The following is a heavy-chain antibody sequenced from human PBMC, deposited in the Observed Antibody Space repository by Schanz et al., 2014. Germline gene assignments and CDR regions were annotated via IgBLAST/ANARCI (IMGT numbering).Heavy chain of an antibody. Sequence: QVQLVESGGGVVQFGRSLRLSCVASGFTFSSYGMHWVRQAPGKGLEWVAVIWYDENNKYYADSVKGRFTMSRDNAKISLYLQMNSLRAEDTAVYYCAREQIMAAAGLVDYWGHGTLVTVSS. V-gene: IGHV3-33*01. CDR3: AREQIMAAAGLVDY. D-gene: IGHD6-13*01. CDR1: GFTFSSYG. CDR2: IWYDENNK. J-gene: IGHJ4*01.